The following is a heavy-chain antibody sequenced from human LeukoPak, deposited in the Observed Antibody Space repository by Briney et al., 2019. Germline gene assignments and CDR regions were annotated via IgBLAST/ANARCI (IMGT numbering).Heavy chain of an antibody. D-gene: IGHD5-24*01. CDR1: GLIFSSYE. CDR2: ISSSGSTI. V-gene: IGHV3-48*03. Sequence: PGGSLRPSCAASGLIFSSYEMNWVRQAPGKGLEWVSYISSSGSTIYYAGSVKGRFTISRDNAKNSLYLQMNSLRAEDTAVYYCARDRGEMATKLGPFDYWGRGTLVTASS. CDR3: ARDRGEMATKLGPFDY. J-gene: IGHJ4*02.